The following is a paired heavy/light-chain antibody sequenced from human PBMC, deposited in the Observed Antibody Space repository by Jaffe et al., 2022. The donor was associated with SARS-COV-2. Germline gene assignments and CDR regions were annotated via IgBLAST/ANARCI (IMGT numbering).Heavy chain of an antibody. CDR1: EITLSRFW. CDR3: VRGHLGLEI. CDR2: INAGGSEI. J-gene: IGHJ6*02. Sequence: EVQLVESGGGFVQPGGSLRLSCAGTEITLSRFWMCWVRQTPEKGLEWVANINAGGSEIYYLDSAKGRFTISRDNAKNLLFLQMNSLRAEDTARYFCVRGHLGLEIWGQGTTVTVSS. V-gene: IGHV3-7*03.
Light chain of an antibody. V-gene: IGKV3-15*01. Sequence: EIVMTQSPATLSVSPGERATLSCRASQSISNNLAWYHQKPGQAPRLLVYDASTRATGVPARFSGSGSGTEFTLTISSLQSEDFAVYYCQQYADWPRTFGQGTNVEV. CDR1: QSISNN. CDR2: DAS. CDR3: QQYADWPRT. J-gene: IGKJ1*01.